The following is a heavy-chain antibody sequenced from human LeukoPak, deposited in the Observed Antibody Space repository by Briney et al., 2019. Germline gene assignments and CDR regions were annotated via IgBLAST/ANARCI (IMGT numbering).Heavy chain of an antibody. CDR1: GGSISSGSYY. CDR3: ARDSLALFFDY. J-gene: IGHJ4*02. CDR2: IYTSGST. D-gene: IGHD3-10*01. V-gene: IGHV4-61*02. Sequence: SQTLSLTCTVSGGSISSGSYYWSWIRQPAGKGLEWIGRIYTSGSTNYNPSLKSRVTISVDTSKNQFSLKLSSVTAADTAVYYCARDSLALFFDYWGQGTLVTVSS.